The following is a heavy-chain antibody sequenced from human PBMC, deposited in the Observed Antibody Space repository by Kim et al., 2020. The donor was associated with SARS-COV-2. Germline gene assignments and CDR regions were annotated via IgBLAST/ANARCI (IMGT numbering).Heavy chain of an antibody. J-gene: IGHJ5*02. CDR3: ARGRVQYQLLSASIAAAGGGWFDP. CDR2: IYYSGST. CDR1: GGSISSYY. D-gene: IGHD6-13*01. V-gene: IGHV4-59*01. Sequence: SETLSLTCTVSGGSISSYYWSWIRQPPGKGLEWIGYIYYSGSTNYNPSLKSRVTISVDTSKNQFSLKLSSVTAADTAVYYCARGRVQYQLLSASIAAAGGGWFDPWGQGTLVTVSS.